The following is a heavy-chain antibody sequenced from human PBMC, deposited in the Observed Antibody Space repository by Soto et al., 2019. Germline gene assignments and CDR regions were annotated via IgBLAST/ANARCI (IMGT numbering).Heavy chain of an antibody. CDR1: GGTFSSYA. CDR2: IIPIFGTA. CDR3: ARERYRGSYYAFDI. D-gene: IGHD1-26*01. V-gene: IGHV1-69*01. J-gene: IGHJ3*02. Sequence: QVQLVQSGAEVKKPGSSGKVSCKASGGTFSSYAISWVRQAPGQGLEWMGGIIPIFGTANYAQKFQGRVTITADESTSTAYMELSSLRSEYTAVYYCARERYRGSYYAFDIWGQGTIVTVSS.